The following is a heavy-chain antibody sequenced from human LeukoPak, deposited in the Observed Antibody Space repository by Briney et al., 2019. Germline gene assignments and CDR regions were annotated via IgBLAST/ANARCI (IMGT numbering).Heavy chain of an antibody. V-gene: IGHV3-23*01. CDR1: GFTFSNFA. D-gene: IGHD6-13*01. CDR2: ITGYGAT. Sequence: GGSLRLSCAASGFTFSNFAMMWVRQAPGTGLQWVSTITGYGATYYADSVRGRFTIFRDTSMNTLFLQMNSLGAEDTAVYYCAKGAAAGKVDWFDPWGQGTLVTVSS. J-gene: IGHJ5*02. CDR3: AKGAAAGKVDWFDP.